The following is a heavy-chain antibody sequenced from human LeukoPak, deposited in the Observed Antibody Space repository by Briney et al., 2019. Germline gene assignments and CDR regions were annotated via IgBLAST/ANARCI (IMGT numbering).Heavy chain of an antibody. CDR3: ARDPYYGSGRRHGMDV. V-gene: IGHV1-2*02. CDR1: GYTFTGYY. J-gene: IGHJ6*02. Sequence: ASVKVSCKASGYTFTGYYMHWVRQAPGQGLEWMGWINPNSGGTNYAQKFQGRVTMTRATSISTAYMELSRLRSDDTAVYYCARDPYYGSGRRHGMDVRGQGTTVTVSS. CDR2: INPNSGGT. D-gene: IGHD3-10*01.